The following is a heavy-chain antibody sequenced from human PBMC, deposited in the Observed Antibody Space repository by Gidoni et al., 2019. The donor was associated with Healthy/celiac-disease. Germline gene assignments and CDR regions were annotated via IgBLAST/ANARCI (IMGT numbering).Heavy chain of an antibody. CDR3: AREGLPYYYYYYMDV. Sequence: QVQLVESGGGVVQPGRSLRLSCAASGFTFSSYAMHWVRQAPGKGLEWVAVISYAGSNKYYADSVKGRFTISRDNSKNTLYLQMNSLRAEDTAVYYCAREGLPYYYYYYMDVWGKGTTVTVSS. CDR1: GFTFSSYA. CDR2: ISYAGSNK. V-gene: IGHV3-30-3*01. D-gene: IGHD5-12*01. J-gene: IGHJ6*03.